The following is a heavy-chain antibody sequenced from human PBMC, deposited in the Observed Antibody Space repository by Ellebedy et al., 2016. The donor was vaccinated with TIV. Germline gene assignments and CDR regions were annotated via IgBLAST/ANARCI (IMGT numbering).Heavy chain of an antibody. D-gene: IGHD6-19*01. J-gene: IGHJ4*02. CDR1: GYTFTNYY. V-gene: IGHV1-46*04. Sequence: AASVKVSCKASGYTFTNYYLHWVRQAPGQGLEWMGIINPSTGDTTYAQKLQGRVTMTRDTSTSTVYMELSSLTSEDTAVYYCARSRSSGWLHTPDYWGQGTLVIVSS. CDR3: ARSRSSGWLHTPDY. CDR2: INPSTGDT.